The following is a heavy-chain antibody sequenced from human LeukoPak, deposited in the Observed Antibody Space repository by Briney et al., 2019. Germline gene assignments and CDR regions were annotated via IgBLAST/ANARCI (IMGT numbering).Heavy chain of an antibody. D-gene: IGHD3-10*01. Sequence: PSETLSLTSTVSGGSISSYYWSWIRQPAGKGLEWIGRIYTSGSTNYNPSLKSRVTMSVDTSKNQFSLKLSSVTAADTAVYYCARGIDYYGSGGYYSFDYWGQGTLVTVSS. CDR3: ARGIDYYGSGGYYSFDY. CDR2: IYTSGST. J-gene: IGHJ4*02. CDR1: GGSISSYY. V-gene: IGHV4-4*07.